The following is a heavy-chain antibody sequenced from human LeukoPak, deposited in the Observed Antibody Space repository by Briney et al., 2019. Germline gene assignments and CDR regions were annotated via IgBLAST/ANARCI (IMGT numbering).Heavy chain of an antibody. V-gene: IGHV4-59*01. Sequence: PSETLSLTCTVSGGSISSYYWSWIRQPPGKGLEWIGYIYYSGSTNYNPSLKSRVTISVDTSKNQFSLKLSSVTAADTAVYYCARGVLSYGGYSYGARGAFDIWGQGTMVTVSS. CDR3: ARGVLSYGGYSYGARGAFDI. CDR2: IYYSGST. CDR1: GGSISSYY. D-gene: IGHD5-18*01. J-gene: IGHJ3*02.